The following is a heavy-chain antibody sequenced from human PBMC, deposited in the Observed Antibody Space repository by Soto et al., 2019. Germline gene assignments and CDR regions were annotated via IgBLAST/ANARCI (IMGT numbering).Heavy chain of an antibody. D-gene: IGHD6-6*01. CDR3: ARWSGLESSVVPNWLDP. CDR2: ISSSYRDI. CDR1: GFTFSTYN. V-gene: IGHV3-21*04. Sequence: GGSLRLSCVASGFTFSTYNMNWVRQAPGKGLEWVSFISSSYRDIYYYADSVKGRFTISRDNAKNSLYLQMNSLRAEDTAVYYCARWSGLESSVVPNWLDPWGQGTLVTVSS. J-gene: IGHJ5*02.